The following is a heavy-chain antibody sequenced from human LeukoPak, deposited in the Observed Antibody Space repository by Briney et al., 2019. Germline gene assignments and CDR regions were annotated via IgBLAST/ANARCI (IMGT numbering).Heavy chain of an antibody. CDR1: GFTFSTYG. CDR3: ANLARPLDY. D-gene: IGHD6-6*01. J-gene: IGHJ4*02. Sequence: GGSLRLSCVASGFTFSTYGMHWVRQAPGKGLEWVAFIRFDGSNEYLDSVKGRFTISRDNSKNTLYLQMNSLKPEDTAVYYCANLARPLDYWGQGALVTVSS. CDR2: IRFDGSNE. V-gene: IGHV3-30*02.